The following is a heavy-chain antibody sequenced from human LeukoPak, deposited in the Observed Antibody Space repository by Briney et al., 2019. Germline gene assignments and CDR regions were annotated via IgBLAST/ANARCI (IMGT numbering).Heavy chain of an antibody. CDR3: ASRQSYTGYDY. V-gene: IGHV3-48*03. D-gene: IGHD5-12*01. CDR2: ISTSGSTI. CDR1: GFVFSSYV. J-gene: IGHJ4*02. Sequence: GGSLRHSCGASGFVFSSYVMNWVRQAPGKGLEWVSYISTSGSTIHYADSVKGRFTFTRDNAKNSVYLQMNSLRAEDTAVYYCASRQSYTGYDYWGQGTLVTVSS.